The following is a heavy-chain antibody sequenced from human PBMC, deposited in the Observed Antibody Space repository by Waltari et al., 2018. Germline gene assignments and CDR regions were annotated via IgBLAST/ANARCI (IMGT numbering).Heavy chain of an antibody. CDR2: ISGSGDGT. CDR3: AKVYSGSYLDY. D-gene: IGHD1-26*01. CDR1: GFTFRNYA. Sequence: EVQLLESGGGLVQPGGSLGLSCAATGFTFRNYAMSWVRQAPGKGLEWVSAISGSGDGTYHGDSVKGRFTISRDNSKNTLDLQMNSLRVEDTAIYFCAKVYSGSYLDYWGQGTLVTVSS. J-gene: IGHJ4*02. V-gene: IGHV3-23*01.